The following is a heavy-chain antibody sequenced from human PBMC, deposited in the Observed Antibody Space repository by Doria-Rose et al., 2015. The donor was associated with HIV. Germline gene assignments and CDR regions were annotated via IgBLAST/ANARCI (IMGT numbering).Heavy chain of an antibody. CDR1: GVSLSSPGMG. Sequence: SGPVLVKPTETLTLTCTVSGVSLSSPGMGVSWIRQPPGKALEWLANICTDDDISYKTSLKSRLTIPRRTSKSQLVRTMTDMDPVDTATYHCARIKSSRWYHKYYFDFWGQGTLVIVSA. CDR2: ICTDDDI. CDR3: ARIKSSRWYHKYYFDF. J-gene: IGHJ4*02. V-gene: IGHV2-26*01. D-gene: IGHD6-13*01.